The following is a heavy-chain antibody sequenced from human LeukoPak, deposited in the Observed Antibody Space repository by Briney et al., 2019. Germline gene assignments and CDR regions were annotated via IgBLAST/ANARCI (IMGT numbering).Heavy chain of an antibody. CDR1: GFTFSSYW. CDR3: ARDYGSGSYGY. J-gene: IGHJ4*02. V-gene: IGHV3-74*03. D-gene: IGHD3-10*01. Sequence: GGSLRLSCAASGFTFSSYWMHWVRQAPGKGLVWVARINSDGYSITYADSVKGRFTISRDNAKNSLYLQMNSLRAEDTAVYYCARDYGSGSYGYWGQGTLVTVSS. CDR2: INSDGYSI.